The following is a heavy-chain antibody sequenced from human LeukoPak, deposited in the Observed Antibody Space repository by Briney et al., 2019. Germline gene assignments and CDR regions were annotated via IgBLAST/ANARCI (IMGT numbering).Heavy chain of an antibody. D-gene: IGHD6-6*01. Sequence: PSETLSLTCTVSGGSISSGGYYWSWIRQPAGKGLEWIGRIYTSGSTNYNPSLKSRVTISVDTSKNQFSLKLSSVTAADTAVYYCARSGGSSSFELYFDYWGQGTLVTVSS. CDR1: GGSISSGGYY. CDR2: IYTSGST. V-gene: IGHV4-61*02. CDR3: ARSGGSSSFELYFDY. J-gene: IGHJ4*02.